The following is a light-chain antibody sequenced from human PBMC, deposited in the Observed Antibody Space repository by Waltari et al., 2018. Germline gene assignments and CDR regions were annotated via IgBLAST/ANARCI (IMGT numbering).Light chain of an antibody. CDR2: DAV. CDR3: SSYASSK. J-gene: IGLJ2*01. V-gene: IGLV2-14*01. Sequence: QSALTQPAAVSGSPGQTITISCTGTSSDIGGHNYVSWYQQHPGKAPKLMIYDAVKRTSGFSSRFSCSRAGNTASLTISGLQAEDDAIYYCSSYASSKFGGGTKLTVL. CDR1: SSDIGGHNY.